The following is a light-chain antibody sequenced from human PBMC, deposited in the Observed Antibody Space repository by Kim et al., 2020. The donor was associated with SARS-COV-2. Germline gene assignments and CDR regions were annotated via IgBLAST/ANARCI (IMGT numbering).Light chain of an antibody. J-gene: IGLJ2*01. Sequence: ELTQPPSASGTLGQRVTISCSGDTSNIGSNYVNWYQQLPGAAPKLLFYRDNQRPSGVPDRFSASKFGTSASLAISGLRSEDEAEYYCSTWDDGLKGGLFGGGTQLTVL. CDR1: TSNIGSNY. CDR2: RDN. V-gene: IGLV1-47*01. CDR3: STWDDGLKGGL.